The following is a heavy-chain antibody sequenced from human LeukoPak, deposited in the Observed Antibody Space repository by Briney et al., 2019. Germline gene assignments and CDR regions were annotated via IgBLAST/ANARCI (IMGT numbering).Heavy chain of an antibody. CDR3: TTSPYCGGDCYS. D-gene: IGHD2-21*02. V-gene: IGHV3-15*01. J-gene: IGHJ4*02. CDR1: GFTFSNAW. Sequence: GGSLRLSCAASGFTFSNAWMSWVRQAPGKGLEWVGRIKSKTDGGTTDYAAPVKGRFTISRDDPKNTLYLQMNSLKTEDTAVYYCTTSPYCGGDCYSWGQGTLVTVSS. CDR2: IKSKTDGGTT.